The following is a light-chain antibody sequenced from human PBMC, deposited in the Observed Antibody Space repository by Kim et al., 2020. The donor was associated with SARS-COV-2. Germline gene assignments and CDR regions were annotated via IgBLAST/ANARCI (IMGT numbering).Light chain of an antibody. CDR1: QSITKF. V-gene: IGKV1-39*01. CDR2: TAS. J-gene: IGKJ2*03. CDR3: QQSYSNPYS. Sequence: SASVGDRVIITCRESQSITKFSNWYQQKPGEAPKLLIYTASSLKSGVPARFSGSESGTDFTLTINNLQPEDFAIYYCQQSYSNPYSFGQGTKLEI.